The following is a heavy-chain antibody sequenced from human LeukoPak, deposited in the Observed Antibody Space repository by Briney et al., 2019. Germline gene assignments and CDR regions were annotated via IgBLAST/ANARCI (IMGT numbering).Heavy chain of an antibody. CDR2: ISSSSSYI. CDR3: AGARLRLSAFDI. CDR1: GFSFSSYS. J-gene: IGHJ3*02. D-gene: IGHD3-3*01. V-gene: IGHV3-21*01. Sequence: PGGSLRLSCAASGFSFSSYSMNWVRQAPGKGLEWVSSISSSSSYIYYVDSVKGRFTISRDNAKNSLYLQMNSLRAEDTAVYYCAGARLRLSAFDIWGQGTMVTVSS.